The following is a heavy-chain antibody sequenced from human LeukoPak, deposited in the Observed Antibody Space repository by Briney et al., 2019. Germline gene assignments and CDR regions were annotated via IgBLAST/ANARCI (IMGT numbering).Heavy chain of an antibody. CDR3: ARVPLRYFDWLPFDY. V-gene: IGHV1-3*01. CDR2: NAGNGNT. Sequence: NAGNGNTKYSQKFQGRVTITRDTSASTAYMELSSLRSEDTAVYYCARVPLRYFDWLPFDYWGQGTLVTVSS. J-gene: IGHJ4*02. D-gene: IGHD3-9*01.